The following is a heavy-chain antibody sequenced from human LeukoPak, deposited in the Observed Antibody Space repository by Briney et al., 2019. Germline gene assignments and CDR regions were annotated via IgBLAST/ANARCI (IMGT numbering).Heavy chain of an antibody. CDR1: GFTFSIYG. V-gene: IGHV3-33*08. CDR2: IWYDGSNK. Sequence: GGSLRLSCAASGFTFSIYGMHWVRQAPGKGLEWVAVIWYDGSNKYYADSVKGRFTISRDNSKNTLYLQMNSLSAEDTAVYYCARGFYDILTGIRYYYGMDVWGQGTTVTVSS. D-gene: IGHD3-9*01. J-gene: IGHJ6*02. CDR3: ARGFYDILTGIRYYYGMDV.